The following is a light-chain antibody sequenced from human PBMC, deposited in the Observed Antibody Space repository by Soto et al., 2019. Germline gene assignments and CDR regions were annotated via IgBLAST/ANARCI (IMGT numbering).Light chain of an antibody. CDR2: EVT. V-gene: IGLV2-14*01. CDR3: GSLSSGGTRVL. Sequence: QSALTQPASVSGSPGQSITISCTGTSSDIGGYNYVSWYQQYPGKAPNLIICEVTNRPSGISYRFSGSKAGHTASLTSAGLQVEDEADYYCGSLSSGGTRVLFGAGTKLTVL. J-gene: IGLJ2*01. CDR1: SSDIGGYNY.